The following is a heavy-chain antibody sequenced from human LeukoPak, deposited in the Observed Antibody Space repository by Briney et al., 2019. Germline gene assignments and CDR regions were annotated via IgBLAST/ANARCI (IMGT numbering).Heavy chain of an antibody. V-gene: IGHV1-69*04. Sequence: SVKVSCKASGGTFSSYAISWVRQAPGHGLEWVGRIIPKLEISNYAQKFQGRVTITADKSTTTAYMELSSLRSEDTALYYCASPGHYYDSSGYYRWGAPDIWGQGTMVTVSS. CDR1: GGTFSSYA. CDR3: ASPGHYYDSSGYYRWGAPDI. J-gene: IGHJ3*02. CDR2: IIPKLEIS. D-gene: IGHD3-22*01.